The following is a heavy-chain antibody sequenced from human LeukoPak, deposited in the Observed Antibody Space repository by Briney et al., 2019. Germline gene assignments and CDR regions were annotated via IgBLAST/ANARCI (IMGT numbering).Heavy chain of an antibody. V-gene: IGHV4-59*08. J-gene: IGHJ5*02. CDR2: IYYSGST. CDR3: ARQWGSSWSGWFDP. Sequence: SETLSLTCTVSSGSISSYYWSWIRQPPGKGLEWIGYIYYSGSTNYNPSLKSRVTISVDTSKNQFSLKLSSVTAADTAVYYCARQWGSSWSGWFDPWGQGTLVTVSS. CDR1: SGSISSYY. D-gene: IGHD6-13*01.